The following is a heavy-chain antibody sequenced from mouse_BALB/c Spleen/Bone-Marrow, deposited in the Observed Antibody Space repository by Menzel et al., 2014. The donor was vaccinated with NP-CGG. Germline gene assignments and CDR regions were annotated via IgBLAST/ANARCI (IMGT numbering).Heavy chain of an antibody. D-gene: IGHD2-14*01. CDR2: IDPYYGGI. CDR1: GYSFTGYN. J-gene: IGHJ3*01. Sequence: VQLQQSGPELEKPGASVKISCKASGYSFTGYNMNWVKQSNGKSLEWIGNIDPYYGGISYNQKFKDKATLTVDKSSSTAYMQRKSLTSEDSAVYYCAGSIEYRPLTYWGQGTLGTVSA. V-gene: IGHV1-39*01. CDR3: AGSIEYRPLTY.